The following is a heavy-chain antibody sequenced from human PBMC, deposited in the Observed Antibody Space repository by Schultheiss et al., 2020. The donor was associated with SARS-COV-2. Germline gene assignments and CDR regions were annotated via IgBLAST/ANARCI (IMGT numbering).Heavy chain of an antibody. Sequence: SETLSLTCAVYGGSFSGYYWSWIRQPPGKELEWIGEINHSGSTNYNPSLKSRVTMSIDTSKNQFSLKLSSVTAADTAVYYCATGPVTLSYDFWSGYYKDYYYYMDVWGKGTTVTVSS. CDR3: ATGPVTLSYDFWSGYYKDYYYYMDV. V-gene: IGHV4-34*01. CDR1: GGSFSGYY. J-gene: IGHJ6*03. CDR2: INHSGST. D-gene: IGHD3-3*01.